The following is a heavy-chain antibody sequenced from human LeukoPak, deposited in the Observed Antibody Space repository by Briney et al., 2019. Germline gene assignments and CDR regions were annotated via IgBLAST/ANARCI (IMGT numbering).Heavy chain of an antibody. Sequence: PGGSLRLSCAASGFTFSSYAMNWVRQAPGKGLEWVSAISGSGGRTYYADSVKGRFTITRDNAKNSLYLQMNSLRAEDTAVYYCARASGYGEVEGTFDYWGQGTLVTVSS. CDR3: ARASGYGEVEGTFDY. V-gene: IGHV3-23*01. D-gene: IGHD4-17*01. CDR1: GFTFSSYA. J-gene: IGHJ4*02. CDR2: ISGSGGRT.